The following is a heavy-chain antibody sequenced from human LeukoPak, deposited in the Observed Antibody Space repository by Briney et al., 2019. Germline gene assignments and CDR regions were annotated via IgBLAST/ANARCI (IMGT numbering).Heavy chain of an antibody. CDR3: AKRFCDATRYFHFDY. CDR2: ISASGDNT. Sequence: GGSLRLSCAASGLTFAGYDMSWVRQAPGKGLEWVSTISASGDNTYYAGSVKGRFTISRDNSKNTLYLQMDSLRAEDTAVYYCAKRFCDATRYFHFDYWGQGTLVTVSS. CDR1: GLTFAGYD. D-gene: IGHD2/OR15-2a*01. J-gene: IGHJ4*02. V-gene: IGHV3-23*01.